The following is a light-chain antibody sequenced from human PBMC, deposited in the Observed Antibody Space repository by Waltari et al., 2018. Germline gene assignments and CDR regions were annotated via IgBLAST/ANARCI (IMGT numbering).Light chain of an antibody. Sequence: QSALTQPPSASGSPGQSVPISCTGTSSDVGGYNYVSWYQQHPGKAPKVMIYEVSKRPSGVPDRFSGSKSDNTASLTVSGLQAEDEADYYCSSYAGSNLWVFGGGTKLTVL. CDR1: SSDVGGYNY. CDR3: SSYAGSNLWV. CDR2: EVS. V-gene: IGLV2-8*01. J-gene: IGLJ3*02.